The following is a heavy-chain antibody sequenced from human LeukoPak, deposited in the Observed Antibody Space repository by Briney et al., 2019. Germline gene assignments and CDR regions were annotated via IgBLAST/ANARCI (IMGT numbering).Heavy chain of an antibody. CDR1: GGSISSYY. Sequence: PSETLSLTCTVSGGSISSYYWSWIRQPPGKGLEWIGYIYYSGSTNYNPSLKSRVTISEDTSKNQFSLKLSSVTAADTAVYYCARDYDSSPAFGYWGQGTLVTVSS. CDR2: IYYSGST. J-gene: IGHJ4*02. D-gene: IGHD3-22*01. V-gene: IGHV4-59*01. CDR3: ARDYDSSPAFGY.